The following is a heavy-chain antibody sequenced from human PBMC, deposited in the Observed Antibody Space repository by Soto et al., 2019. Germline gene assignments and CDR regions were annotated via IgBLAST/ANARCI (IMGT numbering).Heavy chain of an antibody. CDR2: ISSSSSYI. CDR3: ARDQPGYSYGYGLGY. Sequence: EVQLVESGGGLVEPGGSLRLSCAASGFTFSSYSMNWVRQAPGKGLEWVSSISSSSSYIYYADSVKGRFTISRDKANNSLYLQMNGLRAEDTAVYYCARDQPGYSYGYGLGYWGQGTLVTVSS. D-gene: IGHD5-18*01. V-gene: IGHV3-21*01. J-gene: IGHJ4*02. CDR1: GFTFSSYS.